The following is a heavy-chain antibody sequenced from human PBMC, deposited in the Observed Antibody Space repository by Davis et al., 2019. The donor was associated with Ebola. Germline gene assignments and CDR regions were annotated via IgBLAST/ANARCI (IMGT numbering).Heavy chain of an antibody. V-gene: IGHV1-18*01. D-gene: IGHD3-10*01. CDR2: ISAYNGNT. CDR1: GYTFTSYG. Sequence: AASVKVSCKASGYTFTSYGISWVRQAPGQGLEWMGWISAYNGNTNYAQKLQGRVTMTTDTSTSTAYMELSSLRSEDTAVYYCARVELLWFGELLYTSRYYYGMDVWGKGTTVTVSS. J-gene: IGHJ6*04. CDR3: ARVELLWFGELLYTSRYYYGMDV.